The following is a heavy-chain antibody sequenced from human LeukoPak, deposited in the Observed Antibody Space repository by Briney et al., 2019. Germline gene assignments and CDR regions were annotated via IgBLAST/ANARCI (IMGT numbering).Heavy chain of an antibody. Sequence: SETLSLTCTVSGGSISSGDYYWNWIRQPPGKGLEWIGYINYSGSTYYSPSLQERLSISVDTSKNELSLKLTSVTAADTAVYYCAARIYGTNAFDYWGQGTVVTVSS. D-gene: IGHD1-7*01. CDR3: AARIYGTNAFDY. CDR2: INYSGST. CDR1: GGSISSGDYY. J-gene: IGHJ4*02. V-gene: IGHV4-30-4*01.